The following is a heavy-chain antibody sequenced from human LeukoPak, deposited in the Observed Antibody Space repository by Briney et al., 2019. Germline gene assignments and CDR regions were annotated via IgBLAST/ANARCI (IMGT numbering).Heavy chain of an antibody. Sequence: GGSLRLSCEASGFTFSSYWMSWVRQAPGKGLEWVANIKKDGSEKYYVDSVKGRFTISRDNAKNSLYLQMNSLRAEDTAVYYCAKAGRDGYNAFDYWGQGTLVTVSS. D-gene: IGHD5-24*01. CDR1: GFTFSSYW. CDR3: AKAGRDGYNAFDY. V-gene: IGHV3-7*01. CDR2: IKKDGSEK. J-gene: IGHJ4*02.